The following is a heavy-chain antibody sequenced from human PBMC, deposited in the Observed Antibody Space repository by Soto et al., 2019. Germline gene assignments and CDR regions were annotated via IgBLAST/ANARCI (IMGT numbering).Heavy chain of an antibody. J-gene: IGHJ6*02. CDR2: IYYSGST. CDR3: ARVSGSYYYGMDV. Sequence: PSETLSLTCTVSGGSVSSGSYYWSWIRQPPGKGLEWIGYIYYSGSTNYNPSLKSRVTLSVDKSKNDFSLKLSSVTAADTAVYYCARVSGSYYYGMDVWGQGTTVTVSS. CDR1: GGSVSSGSYY. V-gene: IGHV4-61*03. D-gene: IGHD1-26*01.